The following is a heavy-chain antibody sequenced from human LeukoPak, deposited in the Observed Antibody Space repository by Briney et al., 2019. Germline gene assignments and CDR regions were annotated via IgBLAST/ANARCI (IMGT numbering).Heavy chain of an antibody. CDR3: ARGGGWYHFDY. CDR2: ISAYNGNT. J-gene: IGHJ4*02. Sequence: ASVKLSCTASGYTFTSYGISWVRQAPGQGLEWMGWISAYNGNTNYAQTLKGRVTIPTDNSTTTAYMGLGSLRSDDTAVYYCARGGGWYHFDYWGQGTLVTVSS. CDR1: GYTFTSYG. V-gene: IGHV1-18*01. D-gene: IGHD6-19*01.